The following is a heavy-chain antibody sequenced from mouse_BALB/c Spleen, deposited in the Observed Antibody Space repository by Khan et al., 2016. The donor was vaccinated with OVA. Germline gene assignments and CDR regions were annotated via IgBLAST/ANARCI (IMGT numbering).Heavy chain of an antibody. CDR2: ISTINDDA. V-gene: IGHV1S137*01. D-gene: IGHD1-1*01. J-gene: IGHJ3*01. CDR1: GYSFTTYD. CDR3: ARVGSSSRFAY. Sequence: QVQLQQSGTDLVRPGASVKISCKASGYSFTTYDINWVKRSHGTSLEWIGVISTINDDAKYNQKFKGKATLTVDKSSSTAYMDLTRLTSEDSAIYYCARVGSSSRFAYWGQGTLVTVSA.